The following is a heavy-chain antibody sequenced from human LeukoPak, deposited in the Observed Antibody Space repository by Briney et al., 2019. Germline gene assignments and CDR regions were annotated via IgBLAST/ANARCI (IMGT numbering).Heavy chain of an antibody. D-gene: IGHD3-22*01. CDR1: GGSISSSSYY. J-gene: IGHJ4*02. CDR3: ARHRNLGRGLDYFDY. Sequence: PSETLSLTCTVSGGSISSSSYYWGWIRQPPGKGLEWIGSISYSGSTYYNPSLKSRVTISVDTSKNQFSLKLSSVTAADTAVYYCARHRNLGRGLDYFDYWGQGTLVTVSS. V-gene: IGHV4-39*01. CDR2: ISYSGST.